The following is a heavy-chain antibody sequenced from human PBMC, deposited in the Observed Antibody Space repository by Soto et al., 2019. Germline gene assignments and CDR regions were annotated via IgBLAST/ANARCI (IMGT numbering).Heavy chain of an antibody. D-gene: IGHD2-15*01. CDR3: ARGTPEGYCSGGSCYSLDY. CDR1: GFTFSSYA. Sequence: QVQLVESGGGVVQPGRSLRLSCAASGFTFSSYAMHWVRQAPGKGLEWVAVISYDGSNKYYADSVKGRFTISRDNSKNTLYLQMNSLRAEDTAVYYCARGTPEGYCSGGSCYSLDYWVQGTLVTVSS. V-gene: IGHV3-30-3*01. J-gene: IGHJ4*02. CDR2: ISYDGSNK.